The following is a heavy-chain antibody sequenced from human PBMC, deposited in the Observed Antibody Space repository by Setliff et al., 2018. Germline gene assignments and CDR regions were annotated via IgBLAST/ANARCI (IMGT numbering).Heavy chain of an antibody. D-gene: IGHD5-12*01. CDR1: GGSISNSTFY. V-gene: IGHV4-39*07. CDR3: ARNPDFLQYSFDL. Sequence: PSETLSLTCTVSGGSISNSTFYWCWIRQPPGKGLEWIGSINYYGSIFDDGTTYSTYYNPSLKSRATISIDTSKSQFSLKLSSMTAADTALYYCARNPDFLQYSFDLWGRGTLVTVSS. J-gene: IGHJ2*01. CDR2: INYYGSIFDDGTTYST.